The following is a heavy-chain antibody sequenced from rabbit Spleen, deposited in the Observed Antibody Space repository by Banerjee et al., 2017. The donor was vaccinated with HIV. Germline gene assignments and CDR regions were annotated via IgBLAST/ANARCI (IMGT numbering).Heavy chain of an antibody. Sequence: QSLEESGGDLVKPGASLTLTCKASGFDFTSTYYMCWVRQAPGKGLELIACIDISSVSTDYASWVNGRFTISKTSSTTVDLKMTSLTAADTATYFCARDTSSSFSSYGMDLWGQGTLVTVS. V-gene: IGHV1S40*01. D-gene: IGHD1-1*01. J-gene: IGHJ6*01. CDR3: ARDTSSSFSSYGMDL. CDR1: GFDFTSTYY. CDR2: IDISSVST.